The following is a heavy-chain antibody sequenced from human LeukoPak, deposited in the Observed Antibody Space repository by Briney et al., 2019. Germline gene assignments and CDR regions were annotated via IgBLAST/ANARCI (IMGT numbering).Heavy chain of an antibody. D-gene: IGHD2-2*02. V-gene: IGHV1-69*13. Sequence: SVKVSCKASGGTFSSYAISWVRQAPGQGLEWMGGIIPIFGTANYAQKFQGRVTITADESTSTAYMELSSLRSEDTAVYYCARDGQAEGYCSSTSCYTNYYYYMDVWGKGTTVTVSS. CDR3: ARDGQAEGYCSSTSCYTNYYYYMDV. CDR2: IIPIFGTA. CDR1: GGTFSSYA. J-gene: IGHJ6*03.